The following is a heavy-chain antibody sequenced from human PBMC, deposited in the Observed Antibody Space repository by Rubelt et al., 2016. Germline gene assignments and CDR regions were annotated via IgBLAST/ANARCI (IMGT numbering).Heavy chain of an antibody. J-gene: IGHJ6*02. Sequence: QVQLQESGPGLVKPSGTLSLTCAVSGGSISSSNWWSWVRQPPGKGLEWIGSIYYSGSTYYNPSLKSRVTISVDTAKNQFALKLSSVTAADTAVDYCARESPSWVVSTHGMDVWGQGTTVTVSS. D-gene: IGHD3-22*01. V-gene: IGHV4-4*02. CDR2: IYYSGST. CDR3: ARESPSWVVSTHGMDV. CDR1: GGSISSSNW.